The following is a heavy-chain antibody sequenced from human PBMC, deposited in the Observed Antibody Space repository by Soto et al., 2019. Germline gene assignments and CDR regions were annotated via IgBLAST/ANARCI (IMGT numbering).Heavy chain of an antibody. CDR3: ARASGDYGNYYFDS. Sequence: PSETLSLTCTVSGGSISCDEYSWSWIRHPPGKGLELVGYIWRRERVYSNPSLTSRLIISAHKSKNQFSLNLRSVTPADTAMHCCARASGDYGNYYFDSWGQGILVTVSS. CDR2: IWRRERV. D-gene: IGHD4-17*01. J-gene: IGHJ4*02. CDR1: GGSISCDEYS. V-gene: IGHV4-30-2*01.